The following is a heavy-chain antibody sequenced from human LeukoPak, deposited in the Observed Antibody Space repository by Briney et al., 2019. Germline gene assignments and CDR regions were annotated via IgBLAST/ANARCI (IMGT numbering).Heavy chain of an antibody. D-gene: IGHD3-16*01. CDR1: GFTFDDYA. Sequence: PGGSLRLSCAASGFTFDDYAMHWVRQAPGTGLAWVSLISGDGAGTYYADSVKGRFTISRDNSKNSLYLQMNSLRTEDTALYYCATDRGSYRTGSFDYWGQGTLATVSS. CDR3: ATDRGSYRTGSFDY. V-gene: IGHV3-43*02. J-gene: IGHJ4*02. CDR2: ISGDGAGT.